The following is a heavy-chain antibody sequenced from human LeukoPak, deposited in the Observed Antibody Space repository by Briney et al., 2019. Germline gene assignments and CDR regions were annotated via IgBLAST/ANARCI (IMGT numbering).Heavy chain of an antibody. CDR1: GGSISSSSYY. D-gene: IGHD3-10*01. V-gene: IGHV4-39*01. CDR2: IYYSGST. Sequence: PSETLSLTCTVSGGSISSSSYYWGWIRQPPGKGLEWIGSIYYSGSTYYNPSLKSRVTISVDTSKNQFSLKLSSVTAADTDVYYCARCPYYYGSGEDPFDYWGQGTLVTVSS. J-gene: IGHJ4*02. CDR3: ARCPYYYGSGEDPFDY.